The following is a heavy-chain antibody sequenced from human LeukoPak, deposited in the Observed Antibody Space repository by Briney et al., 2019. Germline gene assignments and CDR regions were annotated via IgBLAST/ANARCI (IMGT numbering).Heavy chain of an antibody. V-gene: IGHV1-69*01. D-gene: IGHD3-10*01. Sequence: SVKLSCKASGGTFSSYAISWVRQAPGQGLEWMGGIIPIFGTANYAQKFQGRVTITADESTSTAYMELSSLRSEDTAVYHCARAPNYYGSEPFDYWGQGTLVTVSS. CDR1: GGTFSSYA. CDR2: IIPIFGTA. J-gene: IGHJ4*02. CDR3: ARAPNYYGSEPFDY.